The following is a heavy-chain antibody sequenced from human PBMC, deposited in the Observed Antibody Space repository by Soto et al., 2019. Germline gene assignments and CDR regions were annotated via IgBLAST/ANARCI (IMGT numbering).Heavy chain of an antibody. D-gene: IGHD6-13*01. CDR1: GGSISSSSYY. CDR3: ARPRYSSTFDMGWFDP. J-gene: IGHJ5*02. CDR2: IYYSGGT. V-gene: IGHV4-39*01. Sequence: SETLSLTCTVSGGSISSSSYYWGWIRQPPGKGLEWIGSIYYSGGTYYNPSLKSRVTISVDTSKNQFSLKLSPLTAADTAVYYCARPRYSSTFDMGWFDPWGQGTLVTVSS.